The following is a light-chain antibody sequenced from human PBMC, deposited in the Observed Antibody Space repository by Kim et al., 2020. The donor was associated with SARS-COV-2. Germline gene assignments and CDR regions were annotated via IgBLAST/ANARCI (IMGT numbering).Light chain of an antibody. CDR2: GAS. V-gene: IGKV3-15*01. CDR1: QSVSSN. CDR3: QQYNNWPRT. J-gene: IGKJ1*01. Sequence: EIVMTQSPATLSVSPGERATLSCRASQSVSSNLAWYQQKPGQAPRLLIYGASARATGIAARFSGTGYGTEFTLTISSLQSEDFAVYYCQQYNNWPRTFGQGTKVDIK.